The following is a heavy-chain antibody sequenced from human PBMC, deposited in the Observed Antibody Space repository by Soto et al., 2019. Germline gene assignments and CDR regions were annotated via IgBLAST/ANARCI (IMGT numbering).Heavy chain of an antibody. J-gene: IGHJ6*02. D-gene: IGHD3-16*01. CDR3: ASNYAYAEGYYWYGIDV. CDR2: ISSYGSDT. CDR1: GFTFSRYW. Sequence: EVQLVESGGGLVLPGGSLRLSCAASGFTFSRYWMHWVRQAPGKGLVWVSRISSYGSDTHYADSVKGRFTISRDNAKNTLYLQMNSLRADYTAVYYCASNYAYAEGYYWYGIDVWGQWTTVTVSS. V-gene: IGHV3-74*01.